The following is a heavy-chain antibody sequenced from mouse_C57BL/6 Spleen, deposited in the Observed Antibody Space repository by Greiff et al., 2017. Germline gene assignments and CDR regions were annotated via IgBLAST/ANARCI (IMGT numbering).Heavy chain of an antibody. D-gene: IGHD1-1*01. CDR3: ARREITTVVAGYYYAMDY. V-gene: IGHV1-55*01. CDR2: IYPGSGST. CDR1: GYTFTSYW. J-gene: IGHJ4*01. Sequence: QVQLQQPGAELVKPGASVKMSCKASGYTFTSYWITWVKQRPGQGLEWIGDIYPGSGSTNYNEKFKSKATLTVDTSSSTAYMQLSSLTSEDSAVYYCARREITTVVAGYYYAMDYWGQGTSVTVSS.